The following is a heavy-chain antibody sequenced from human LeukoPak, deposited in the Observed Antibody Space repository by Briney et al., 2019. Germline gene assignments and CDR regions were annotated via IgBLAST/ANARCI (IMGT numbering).Heavy chain of an antibody. CDR2: ISYSGST. CDR1: GGSISSNY. Sequence: PSETLSLTRTVSGGSISSNYWNWIRQPPGKGLEWIGYISYSGSTNYNPSLKSRVTISVDTSKNQFSLKLSSVTAADTAVYYCARSDHGDYRPGYWGQGTLVTVSS. J-gene: IGHJ4*02. CDR3: ARSDHGDYRPGY. V-gene: IGHV4-59*08. D-gene: IGHD4-17*01.